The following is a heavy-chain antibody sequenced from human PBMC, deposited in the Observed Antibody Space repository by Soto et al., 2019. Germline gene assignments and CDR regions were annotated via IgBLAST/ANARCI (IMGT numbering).Heavy chain of an antibody. CDR1: GFTFSSYA. Sequence: PGGSLRLSCAASGFTFSSYAMSWVRQAPGKGLEWVSAISGSGGSTYYADSVKGRFTISRDNSKNTLYLQMNSLRAEDTAVSYCAKESHGGNYYGSNASLYYFDYWGQGTLVTVSS. D-gene: IGHD3-22*01. V-gene: IGHV3-23*01. CDR3: AKESHGGNYYGSNASLYYFDY. J-gene: IGHJ4*02. CDR2: ISGSGGST.